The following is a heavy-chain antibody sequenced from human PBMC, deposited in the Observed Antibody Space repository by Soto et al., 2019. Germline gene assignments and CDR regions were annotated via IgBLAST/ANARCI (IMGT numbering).Heavy chain of an antibody. CDR2: INPDGSST. CDR1: GFTFSSYW. D-gene: IGHD5-18*01. J-gene: IGHJ6*02. Sequence: GGSLRLSCAASGFTFSSYWMHWVRQAPGKGLVWVSRINPDGSSTSYADSVKGRFTISRDNAKNTLYLQMNSLRVEDTALYYCARVHSLDYYGMDVWGQGTTVTVSS. V-gene: IGHV3-74*01. CDR3: ARVHSLDYYGMDV.